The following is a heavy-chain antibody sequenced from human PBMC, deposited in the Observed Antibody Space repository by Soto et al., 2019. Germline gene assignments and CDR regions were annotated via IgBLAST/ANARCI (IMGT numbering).Heavy chain of an antibody. CDR2: IIPIFGTA. J-gene: IGHJ3*01. CDR1: GGTSSDYA. CDR3: AGSFKYGSGTFDALDV. D-gene: IGHD3-10*01. V-gene: IGHV1-69*01. Sequence: QVLLVQSGTEVKKPGSSGKVACQASGGTSSDYALTLVRQAPGQGLGWMGGIIPIFGTANYAQRFQGRVSITADESSSTAYMELSSLKSEDTAVYYCAGSFKYGSGTFDALDVWGHGTMVMVSS.